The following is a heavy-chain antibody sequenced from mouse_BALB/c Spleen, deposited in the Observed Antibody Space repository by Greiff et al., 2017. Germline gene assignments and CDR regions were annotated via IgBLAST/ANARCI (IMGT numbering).Heavy chain of an antibody. J-gene: IGHJ2*01. CDR1: GYTFTSYW. CDR3: TRESYYFDY. V-gene: IGHV1S22*01. Sequence: LKQPGSELVRPGASVKLSCKASGYTFTSYWMHWVKQRHGQGLEWIGNIYPGSGSTNYDEKFKSKGTLTVDTSSSTAYMHLSSLTSEDSAVYYCTRESYYFDYWGQGTTLTVSS. CDR2: IYPGSGST.